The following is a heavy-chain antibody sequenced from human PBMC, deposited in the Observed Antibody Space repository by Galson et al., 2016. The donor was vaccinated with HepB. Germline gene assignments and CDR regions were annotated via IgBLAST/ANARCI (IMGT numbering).Heavy chain of an antibody. CDR2: IYYSGST. CDR3: ARESYYYDSSDYF. D-gene: IGHD3-22*01. CDR1: GGSVSSGSYY. Sequence: SETLSLTCTVSGGSVSSGSYYWSWIRQPPGKGLEWIGYIYYSGSTNYSPSLKSRVTISIDTSKNQFSLKLSSVTAADTAVYYCARESYYYDSSDYFWGQGTLVTVSP. V-gene: IGHV4-61*01. J-gene: IGHJ4*02.